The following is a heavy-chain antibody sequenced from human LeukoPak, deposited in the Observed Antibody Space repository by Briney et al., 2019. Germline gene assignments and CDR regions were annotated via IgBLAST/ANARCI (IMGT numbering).Heavy chain of an antibody. D-gene: IGHD5-12*01. J-gene: IGHJ4*02. CDR2: ISSSSSYI. CDR3: ARSDYDY. V-gene: IGHV3-21*01. CDR1: VFTFSSYS. Sequence: GWSLTLSCASSVFTFSSYSMNWVRQAPGKGLEWVSSISSSSSYIYYADSVKGRFTISRDNAKNSLYLQVNSLTAEDTAVYYCARSDYDYWGQGTLVTVYS.